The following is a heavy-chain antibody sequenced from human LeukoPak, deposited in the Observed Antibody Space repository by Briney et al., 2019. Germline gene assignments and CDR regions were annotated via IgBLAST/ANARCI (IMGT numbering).Heavy chain of an antibody. CDR2: INHSGST. D-gene: IGHD3-22*01. CDR1: GGSFSGYY. Sequence: PSETLSLTCAVYGGSFSGYYWSWICQPPGKGLEWIGEINHSGSTNYNPSLKSRVTISVDTCKNQFSLKLSSVTAADTAVYYCARKGYYYDSSGYYYYPLYYYYMDVWGKGTTVTVSS. V-gene: IGHV4-34*01. CDR3: ARKGYYYDSSGYYYYPLYYYYMDV. J-gene: IGHJ6*03.